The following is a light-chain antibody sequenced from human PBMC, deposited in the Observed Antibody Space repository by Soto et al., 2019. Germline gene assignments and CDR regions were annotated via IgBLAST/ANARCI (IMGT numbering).Light chain of an antibody. J-gene: IGLJ1*01. Sequence: QSALTQPRSVSGSPGQSVTISCTGTSSDVGGSNHVSWYQHHPGKAPKFMIYDVSKRPSGVPDRFSGSKSGNTASLTISGLQAEDEADYYCCSSAETYTWGFGTGTKAPS. V-gene: IGLV2-11*01. CDR2: DVS. CDR1: SSDVGGSNH. CDR3: CSSAETYTWG.